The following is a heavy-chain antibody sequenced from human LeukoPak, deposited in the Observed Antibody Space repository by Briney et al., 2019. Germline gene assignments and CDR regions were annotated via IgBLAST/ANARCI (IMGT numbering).Heavy chain of an antibody. CDR2: IIPIFGTA. CDR3: ARGRGRYSSGWYPYYYYGMDV. J-gene: IGHJ6*04. D-gene: IGHD6-19*01. CDR1: GGTFSSYA. Sequence: SVKVSCKASGGTFSSYAISWVRQAPGQGLEWMGGIIPIFGTANYAQKFQGRVTTTADKSTSTAYMELSSLRSEDTAVYYCARGRGRYSSGWYPYYYYGMDVWGKGTTVTVSS. V-gene: IGHV1-69*06.